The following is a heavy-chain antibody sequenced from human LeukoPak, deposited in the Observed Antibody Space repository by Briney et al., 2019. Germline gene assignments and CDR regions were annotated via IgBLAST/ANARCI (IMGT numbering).Heavy chain of an antibody. D-gene: IGHD3-3*01. CDR1: GYSISSGYY. V-gene: IGHV4-38-2*02. Sequence: SETLSLTCTVSGYSISSGYYWGWIRQPPGKGLEWIGSVYYSGSNYYHPSLKSRVTISVDTSKNQFSLKLNSVTAADTAVYYCATRYDFWSGYYSYDAFDIWGQGTMVTVSS. CDR2: VYYSGSN. J-gene: IGHJ3*02. CDR3: ATRYDFWSGYYSYDAFDI.